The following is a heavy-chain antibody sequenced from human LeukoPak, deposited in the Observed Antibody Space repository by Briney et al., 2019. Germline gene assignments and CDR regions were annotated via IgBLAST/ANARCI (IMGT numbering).Heavy chain of an antibody. CDR2: MYNSGST. V-gene: IGHV4-59*01. Sequence: SETLPLTCIVSGVSISSYNWNWIRQPPGKGLEWIGYMYNSGSTNNNPSLKSRVTISVDKSKNQFSLKLSSVTAADTAVYYCAKESNSSDNWYFDLWGRGTLVTVSS. J-gene: IGHJ2*01. D-gene: IGHD2/OR15-2a*01. CDR3: AKESNSSDNWYFDL. CDR1: GVSISSYN.